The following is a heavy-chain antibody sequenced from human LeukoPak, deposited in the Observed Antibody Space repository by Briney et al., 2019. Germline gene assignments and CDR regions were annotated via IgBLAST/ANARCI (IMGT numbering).Heavy chain of an antibody. V-gene: IGHV3-23*01. D-gene: IGHD3-16*02. Sequence: GGSLRLSCAASKFTFSTYAMSWVRQAPGRGLEWVSSISNSGDSTNYADSVKGRFTISRDNSKSTLFLQMHSLRAEDTAVYYCAKDLKMGAIVPEFDYWGQGTLVTVSS. J-gene: IGHJ4*02. CDR2: ISNSGDST. CDR1: KFTFSTYA. CDR3: AKDLKMGAIVPEFDY.